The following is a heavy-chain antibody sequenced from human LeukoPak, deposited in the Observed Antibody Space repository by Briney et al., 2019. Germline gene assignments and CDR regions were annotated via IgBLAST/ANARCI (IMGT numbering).Heavy chain of an antibody. J-gene: IGHJ4*02. CDR2: INRSGST. Sequence: SETLSLTCAVYGGSFSGYYWSWIRQPPGKGLEWIGEINRSGSTNYNPSLKSRVTISVDTSKNQFSLKLSSVTAADTAVYYCARGPRRGYAYYFDYWGQGPWSPSPQ. CDR3: ARGPRRGYAYYFDY. D-gene: IGHD2-2*01. V-gene: IGHV4-34*01. CDR1: GGSFSGYY.